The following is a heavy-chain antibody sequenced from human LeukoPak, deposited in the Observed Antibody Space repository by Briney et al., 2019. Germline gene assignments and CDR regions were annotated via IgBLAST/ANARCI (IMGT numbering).Heavy chain of an antibody. CDR1: GYTFTSYV. J-gene: IGHJ4*02. CDR2: LNPNSGNT. Sequence: ASVKVSCKASGYTFTSYVINWVRQALEQGLEWMGWLNPNSGNTGYAQKFQGRVTMTRNTSISTAYMELSSLRSEDTAVYYCARGYYGSGSSTYYFDYWGQGTLVTVSS. V-gene: IGHV1-8*01. CDR3: ARGYYGSGSSTYYFDY. D-gene: IGHD3-10*01.